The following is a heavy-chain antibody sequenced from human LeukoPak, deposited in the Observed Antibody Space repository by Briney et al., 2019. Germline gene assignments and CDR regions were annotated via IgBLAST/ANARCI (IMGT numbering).Heavy chain of an antibody. J-gene: IGHJ4*02. CDR3: ARSVRTAMDYFDY. D-gene: IGHD5-18*01. CDR1: GGAFSSYA. Sequence: SVKVSCKASGGAFSSYAISWVRQAPGQGLEWMGGIIPIFGTANYAQKFQGRVTITADESTSTAYMELSSLRSEDTAVYYCARSVRTAMDYFDYWGQGTLVTVSS. CDR2: IIPIFGTA. V-gene: IGHV1-69*13.